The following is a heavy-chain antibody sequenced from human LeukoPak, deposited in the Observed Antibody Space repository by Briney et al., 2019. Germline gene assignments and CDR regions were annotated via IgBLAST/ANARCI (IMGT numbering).Heavy chain of an antibody. V-gene: IGHV3-23*01. CDR1: GFTFSNYA. D-gene: IGHD2-2*01. Sequence: GGSLRLSCGASGFTFSNYAMSWVRQAPGKGLEWVSGINDNGSTRFYAASVKGRFTSSRDNPKNTLYLQMNGLRVEDTAVYYCAKDAPKHIVVVPAASDAFDIWGQGTMVTVSS. CDR2: INDNGSTR. CDR3: AKDAPKHIVVVPAASDAFDI. J-gene: IGHJ3*02.